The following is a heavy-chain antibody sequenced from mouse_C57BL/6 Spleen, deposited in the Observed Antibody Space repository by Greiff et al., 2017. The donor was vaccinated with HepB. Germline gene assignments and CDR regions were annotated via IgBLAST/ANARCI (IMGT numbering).Heavy chain of an antibody. CDR3: ARGESGGYFSHFDY. CDR1: GYTFTSYW. V-gene: IGHV1-72*01. CDR2: IDPNSGGT. D-gene: IGHD2-3*01. Sequence: QVQLQQPGAELVKPGASVKLSCKASGYTFTSYWMHWVKQRPGRGLEWVGRIDPNSGGTKYNEKFKSKATLTVDKPSSTAYMQLSSLTSEDSAVYYCARGESGGYFSHFDYWGQGTTLTVSS. J-gene: IGHJ2*01.